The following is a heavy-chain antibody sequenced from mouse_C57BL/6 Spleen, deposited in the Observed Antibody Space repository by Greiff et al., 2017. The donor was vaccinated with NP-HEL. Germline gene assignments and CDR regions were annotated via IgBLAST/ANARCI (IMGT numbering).Heavy chain of an antibody. V-gene: IGHV5-9-1*02. D-gene: IGHD4-1*01. CDR3: TREGTGWYFDV. CDR2: ISSGGDSI. Sequence: EVKVEESGAGLVKPGGSLKLSCAASGFTFSSYAMSWVRQTPEKRLEWVAYISSGGDSIYYADTVKGRFTISRDNARNTLYLQMSSLKSEDTAMYYCTREGTGWYFDVWGTGTTVTVSS. J-gene: IGHJ1*03. CDR1: GFTFSSYA.